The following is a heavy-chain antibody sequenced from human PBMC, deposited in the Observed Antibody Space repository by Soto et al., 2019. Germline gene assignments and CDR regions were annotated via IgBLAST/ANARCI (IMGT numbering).Heavy chain of an antibody. D-gene: IGHD2-21*01. V-gene: IGHV3-74*01. CDR1: GFTFDTYW. CDR2: INSDGTIS. Sequence: GGSLRLSCAASGFTFDTYWMNWDRPAPGKGPEWLSGINSDGTISSYADSVKGRFTISRDNARNTLSLQMNSLRADDTAVYSCARLPGDHSAFFPYGRDAWGQGTTVTFFS. J-gene: IGHJ6*02. CDR3: ARLPGDHSAFFPYGRDA.